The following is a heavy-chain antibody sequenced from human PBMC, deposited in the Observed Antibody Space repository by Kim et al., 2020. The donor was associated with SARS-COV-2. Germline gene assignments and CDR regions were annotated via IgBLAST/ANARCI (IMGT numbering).Heavy chain of an antibody. CDR1: GFTFSSYA. V-gene: IGHV3-23*01. CDR2: ISGSGGST. D-gene: IGHD3-10*01. J-gene: IGHJ4*02. Sequence: GGSLRLSCAASGFTFSSYAMSWVRQAPGKGLEWVSAISGSGGSTYYADSVKGRFTISRDNSKNTLYLQMNSLRAEDTAVYYCANHRWGSGSYYTDWGQGTLVTVSS. CDR3: ANHRWGSGSYYTD.